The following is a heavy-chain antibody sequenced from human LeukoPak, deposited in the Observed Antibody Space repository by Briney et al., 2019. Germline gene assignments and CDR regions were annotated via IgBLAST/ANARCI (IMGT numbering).Heavy chain of an antibody. Sequence: GGSLRLSCAASGFTFNNYAMTWVRQAPGKGLEWVSAISGSGGRTYYADSVKGQFTISRDKSKNALYLQLNSLRAEDTAVYYCARYGVFGDTPRGHFDYWGQGTLVTVSA. CDR1: GFTFNNYA. V-gene: IGHV3-23*01. CDR2: ISGSGGRT. D-gene: IGHD3-10*02. CDR3: ARYGVFGDTPRGHFDY. J-gene: IGHJ4*02.